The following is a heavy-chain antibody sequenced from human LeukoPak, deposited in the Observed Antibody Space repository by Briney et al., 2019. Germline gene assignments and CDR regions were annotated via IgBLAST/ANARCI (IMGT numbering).Heavy chain of an antibody. V-gene: IGHV1-18*01. D-gene: IGHD2-15*01. Sequence: GASVKVSCKASGYTFTSYGISWVRQAPGQGLEWMGWISAYNGNTNYAQKLQGRVTMTTDTSTSTAYMELRSLRSDDTAVYYCARASPARRYCSGGSCKGYYFGYWGQGTLVTVSS. CDR3: ARASPARRYCSGGSCKGYYFGY. CDR1: GYTFTSYG. CDR2: ISAYNGNT. J-gene: IGHJ4*02.